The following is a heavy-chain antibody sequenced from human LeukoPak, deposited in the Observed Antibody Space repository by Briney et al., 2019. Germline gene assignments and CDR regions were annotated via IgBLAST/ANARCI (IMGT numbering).Heavy chain of an antibody. CDR1: GYTFRDYY. Sequence: GASVKVSCKASGYTFRDYYMHWVRQAPGQGLEWMGWIGPKSGGPNYAQKFQGRVTLTSDTSISTSYMELSRLTSDDTAVYYCARGGFHHGFDFWGQGTVVTVSS. J-gene: IGHJ3*01. CDR3: ARGGFHHGFDF. V-gene: IGHV1-2*02. CDR2: IGPKSGGP.